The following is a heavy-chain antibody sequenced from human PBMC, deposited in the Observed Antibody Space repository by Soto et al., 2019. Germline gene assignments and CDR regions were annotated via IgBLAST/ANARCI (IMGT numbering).Heavy chain of an antibody. CDR1: GDSISKTTSY. Sequence: NPSETLSLTCSASGDSISKTTSYWVWIRQPPGKGLEWIGTIYHSGSAYYNPSLMSRVTLSIDTSKNQFSLKLISVTAADTAVYYCARRVGSCGGTSCNGLFDPWGQGTLVTVSS. J-gene: IGHJ5*02. CDR2: IYHSGSA. V-gene: IGHV4-39*01. CDR3: ARRVGSCGGTSCNGLFDP. D-gene: IGHD2-21*01.